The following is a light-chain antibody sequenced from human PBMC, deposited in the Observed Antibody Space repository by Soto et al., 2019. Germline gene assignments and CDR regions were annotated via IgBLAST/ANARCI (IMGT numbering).Light chain of an antibody. CDR1: SGDVGNYKF. CDR2: EVD. CDR3: CSYSGRSTFV. V-gene: IGLV2-23*02. Sequence: QSVLTQPASVSGSPGQSITVSCTGASGDVGNYKFVSWYQQHPGKAPKLIIFEVDKRPSGVSDRFSGSKSGNTASLTVSGLQAEDEADYYCCSYSGRSTFVFGTGTEVTVL. J-gene: IGLJ1*01.